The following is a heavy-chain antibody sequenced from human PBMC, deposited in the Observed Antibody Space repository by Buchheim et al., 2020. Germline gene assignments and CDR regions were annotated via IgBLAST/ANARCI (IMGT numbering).Heavy chain of an antibody. CDR1: GFTFSDYY. J-gene: IGHJ6*02. CDR2: ISSSSSYT. CDR3: ARGRRVVVPAAIDYYYGMDV. D-gene: IGHD2-2*02. V-gene: IGHV3-11*06. Sequence: QVQLVESGGGLVKPGGSLRLSCAASGFTFSDYYMSWIRQAPGKGLEWVSYISSSSSYTNYADSVKGRFTISRDNDKNSLYLQMNSLRAEDTAVYYCARGRRVVVPAAIDYYYGMDVWGQGTT.